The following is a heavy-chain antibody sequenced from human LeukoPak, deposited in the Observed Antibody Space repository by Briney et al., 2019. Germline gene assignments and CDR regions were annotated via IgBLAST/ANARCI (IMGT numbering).Heavy chain of an antibody. J-gene: IGHJ4*02. V-gene: IGHV3-66*01. CDR2: IFSHGET. D-gene: IGHD2-8*01. Sequence: PGGSLRLSCAASGFTVGNNYMNWVRQAPGKGLEWVSLIFSHGETSYADSVKGRFTISRDNSKNTLYLQMNGLRVEDTAVYYCARYPPAVSINTYAWGQGTLVTVSS. CDR1: GFTVGNNY. CDR3: ARYPPAVSINTYA.